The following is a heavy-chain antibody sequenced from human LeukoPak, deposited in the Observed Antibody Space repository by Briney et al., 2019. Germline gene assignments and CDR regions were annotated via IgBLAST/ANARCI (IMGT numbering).Heavy chain of an antibody. D-gene: IGHD3-10*02. V-gene: IGHV3-23*01. CDR2: ITVSGGRT. J-gene: IGHJ6*04. CDR1: GLILSSYV. CDR3: AELGITMIGGV. Sequence: GGSLRLSCAASGLILSSYVMSWVRQAPGKGLEWVSTITVSGGRTYYADSVKGRFTISRDNAKNSLYLQMNSLRAEDTAVYYCAELGITMIGGVWGKGTTVTISS.